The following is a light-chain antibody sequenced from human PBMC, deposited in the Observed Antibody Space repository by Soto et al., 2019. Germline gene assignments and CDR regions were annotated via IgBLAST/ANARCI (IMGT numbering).Light chain of an antibody. J-gene: IGLJ3*02. CDR3: AAWDGSLSGGV. Sequence: QSVLTQPPSASGTPGQRVTISCSGSSSNIGSNSVYWFQQLPGTAPKLLIHRNNQRPSGVPDRFSGSKSGTSASLAISGLRSEDESDYYCAAWDGSLSGGVFGGGTQLTVL. CDR2: RNN. V-gene: IGLV1-47*01. CDR1: SSNIGSNS.